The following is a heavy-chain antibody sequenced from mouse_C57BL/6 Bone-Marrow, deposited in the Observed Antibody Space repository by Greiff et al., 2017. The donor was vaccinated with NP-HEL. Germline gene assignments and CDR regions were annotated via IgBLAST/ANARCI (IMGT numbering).Heavy chain of an antibody. CDR2: IYPGDGDT. CDR3: ARSRLPLFDY. CDR1: GYAFSSSW. J-gene: IGHJ2*01. V-gene: IGHV1-82*01. D-gene: IGHD2-4*01. Sequence: QVQLQQSGPELVKPGASVKISCKASGYAFSSSWMNWVKQRPGKGLEWIGRIYPGDGDTNYNGKFKGKATLTADKSSSTAYMQLSSLTSEDSAVYFCARSRLPLFDYWGQGTTLKVSS.